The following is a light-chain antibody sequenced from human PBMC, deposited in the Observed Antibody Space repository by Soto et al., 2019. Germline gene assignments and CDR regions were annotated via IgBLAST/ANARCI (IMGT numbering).Light chain of an antibody. V-gene: IGLV1-40*01. CDR3: QSYDSSLSGPVV. Sequence: QSVLTQPPSVSGAPGQRVTITCTGGSSNIGAHYDVHWYQQVPGRAPKLLIYGSYHRSSGVPARFSGSKSGTSASLVITGLQAEDEADYFCQSYDSSLSGPVVFGGGTKLTVL. J-gene: IGLJ2*01. CDR2: GSY. CDR1: SSNIGAHYD.